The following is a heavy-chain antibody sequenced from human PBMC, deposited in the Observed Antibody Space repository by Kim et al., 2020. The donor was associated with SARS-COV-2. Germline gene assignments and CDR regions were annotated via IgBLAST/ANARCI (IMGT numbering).Heavy chain of an antibody. V-gene: IGHV3-30*04. CDR1: GFTFSSYA. CDR2: ISYDGSNK. J-gene: IGHJ6*02. D-gene: IGHD5-12*01. Sequence: GGSLRLSCAASGFTFSSYAMHWVRQAPGKGLEWVAVISYDGSNKYYADSVKGRFTISRDNSKNTLYLQMNSLRAEDTAVYYCARGDKGWLLYPYYYYGMDVWGQGTTVTVSS. CDR3: ARGDKGWLLYPYYYYGMDV.